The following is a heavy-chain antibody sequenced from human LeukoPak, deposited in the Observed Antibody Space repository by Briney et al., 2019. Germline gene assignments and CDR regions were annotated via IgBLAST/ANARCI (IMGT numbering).Heavy chain of an antibody. V-gene: IGHV3-11*05. Sequence: GGSLRLFCAASGFTFSDYYMSWIRQAPGKGLEWVSYISSSSSYTNYADSVKGRFTISRDNAKNSLYLQMNSLRAEDTAVYYCARVYSSSLDVWGQGTTVTVSS. CDR3: ARVYSSSLDV. D-gene: IGHD6-19*01. CDR2: ISSSSSYT. CDR1: GFTFSDYY. J-gene: IGHJ6*02.